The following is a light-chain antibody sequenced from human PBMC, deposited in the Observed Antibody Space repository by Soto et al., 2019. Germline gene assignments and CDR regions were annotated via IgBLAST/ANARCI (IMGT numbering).Light chain of an antibody. CDR2: GAS. CDR3: QLYTTSPFT. CDR1: QSVGSNY. J-gene: IGKJ3*01. V-gene: IGKV3-20*01. Sequence: EIVLTQSPGTLSLSPGERATLYCRASQSVGSNYLAWYQQKPGQAPRVLIYGASSRATGIPDRFSGSGSGADFTLTISRLEPEDFAVYYCQLYTTSPFTCGPGTKVDIK.